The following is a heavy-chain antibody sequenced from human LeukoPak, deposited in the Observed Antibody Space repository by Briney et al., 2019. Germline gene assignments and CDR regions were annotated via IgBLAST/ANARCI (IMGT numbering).Heavy chain of an antibody. Sequence: SETLSLTCTVSGGSISSSSYYWGWIRQPPGKGLEWIGSIYYSGSTYYNPSLKSRVTISVDTSKNQFSLKLSSVTAADTAVYYCARLYFRGYPTLWGQGALVTVSS. CDR2: IYYSGST. J-gene: IGHJ4*02. CDR1: GGSISSSSYY. V-gene: IGHV4-39*01. D-gene: IGHD3-10*02. CDR3: ARLYFRGYPTL.